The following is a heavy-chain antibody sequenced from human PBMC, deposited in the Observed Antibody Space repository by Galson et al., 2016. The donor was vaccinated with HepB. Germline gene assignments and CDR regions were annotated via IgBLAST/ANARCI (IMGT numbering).Heavy chain of an antibody. J-gene: IGHJ6*02. CDR2: LTSSGGST. Sequence: SLRLSCAASGFTFSSYSMAWVRQAPGKGLEWVPSLTSSGGSTHYTDSVKGRFTISRDNAKNTLYLQMNSLRAEDTAVYYCARDPSYYSGMDVWGQGTTVTVSS. CDR3: ARDPSYYSGMDV. V-gene: IGHV3-23*01. CDR1: GFTFSSYS.